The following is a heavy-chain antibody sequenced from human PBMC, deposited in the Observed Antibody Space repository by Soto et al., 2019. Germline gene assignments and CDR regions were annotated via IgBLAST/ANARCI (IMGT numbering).Heavy chain of an antibody. CDR2: IYSGGST. D-gene: IGHD3-16*01. Sequence: EVQLVESGGWLVQPGGSLRLSCAASGFTVSTKYMSWVRQAPGKGLEWVSVIYSGGSTFYADSVRGRYTISSDNSKNTVNLQMNSLSAEDTAVYYCARDPWAADYWGQGTLVTVSS. CDR3: ARDPWAADY. V-gene: IGHV3-66*01. CDR1: GFTVSTKY. J-gene: IGHJ4*02.